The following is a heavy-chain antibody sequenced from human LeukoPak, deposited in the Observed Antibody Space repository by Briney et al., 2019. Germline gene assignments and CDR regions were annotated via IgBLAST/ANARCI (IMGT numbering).Heavy chain of an antibody. CDR1: GGSISSYY. Sequence: PSETLSLTCTVSGGSISSYYWSWIRQPPGKGLEWIGYIYYSGSTNYNPSLKSRVTISVDTSKNQFSLKLSSVTAADTAVYYCARSPYCSSTSCPVAYYYYYGMDVWGQGTTATVSS. J-gene: IGHJ6*02. CDR3: ARSPYCSSTSCPVAYYYYYGMDV. CDR2: IYYSGST. V-gene: IGHV4-59*08. D-gene: IGHD2-2*01.